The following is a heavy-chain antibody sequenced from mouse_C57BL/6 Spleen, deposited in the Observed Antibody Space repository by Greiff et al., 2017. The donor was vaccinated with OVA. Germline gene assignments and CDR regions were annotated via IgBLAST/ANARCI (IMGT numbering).Heavy chain of an antibody. J-gene: IGHJ2*01. D-gene: IGHD2-1*01. CDR2: ISGGGGNT. V-gene: IGHV5-9*01. CDR3: ARDGNYLYYFDY. CDR1: GFTFSSYT. Sequence: EVKLMESGGGLVKPGGSLKLSCAASGFTFSSYTMSWVRQTPEKRLAWVATISGGGGNTYYPDSVKGRFTISRDNAKNTLYLQMSSLRSEDTALYYCARDGNYLYYFDYWGQGTTLTVSS.